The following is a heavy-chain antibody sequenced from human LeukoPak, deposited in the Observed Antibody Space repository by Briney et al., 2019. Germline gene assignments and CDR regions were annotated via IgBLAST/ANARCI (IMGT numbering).Heavy chain of an antibody. CDR1: GFTFSDYY. V-gene: IGHV3-11*06. Sequence: GGSLRLSCAASGFTFSDYYMSWIRQAPGKGLEWVSYISSSSSYTNYADSVKGRFTISRDNAKNSLYLQMNSLRAEDTAVYYCARDYWYSSSWYQGFYYYYGMDVWGQGTTVTVSS. D-gene: IGHD6-13*01. J-gene: IGHJ6*02. CDR3: ARDYWYSSSWYQGFYYYYGMDV. CDR2: ISSSSSYT.